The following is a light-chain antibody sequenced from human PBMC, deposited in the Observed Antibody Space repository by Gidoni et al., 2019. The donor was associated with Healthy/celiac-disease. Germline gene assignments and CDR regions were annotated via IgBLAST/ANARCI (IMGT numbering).Light chain of an antibody. Sequence: EIVMTQFPATLSVSLGERATLSCSARQSVSSNLAWYQQKPGQAPRLLIYGASTRSTGIPARFSGSGSGTEFTLTISSLHSDDFAFYYCQQYNNWPETFGQGTKVEIK. CDR3: QQYNNWPET. V-gene: IGKV3-15*01. J-gene: IGKJ1*01. CDR2: GAS. CDR1: QSVSSN.